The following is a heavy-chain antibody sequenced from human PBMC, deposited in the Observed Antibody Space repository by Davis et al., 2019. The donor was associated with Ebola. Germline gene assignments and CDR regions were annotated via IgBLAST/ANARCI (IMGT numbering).Heavy chain of an antibody. V-gene: IGHV3-23*01. Sequence: GESLKISCAASGFTFRSYAMNWVRQTPGKGLEWVSGISGVGYNTYYADSVKGRFTISSDNSKNTLYLQMNSLRADDTAVYYCATCGFCVSSSGIDYRGQGTLVTVSS. CDR2: ISGVGYNT. D-gene: IGHD3-22*01. J-gene: IGHJ4*02. CDR3: ATCGFCVSSSGIDY. CDR1: GFTFRSYA.